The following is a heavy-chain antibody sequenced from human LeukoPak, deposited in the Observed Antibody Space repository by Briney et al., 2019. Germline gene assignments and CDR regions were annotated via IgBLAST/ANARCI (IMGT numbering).Heavy chain of an antibody. CDR2: ISSSSSYI. Sequence: GGSLRLSCAASGFTFSSYSMNWVRQAPGKGLEWVSSISSSSSYIYYADSVKGRFTNSRDNAKNSLYLQMNSLRAEDTGVYYCARDGATISFDYWGEGTLVTVSS. CDR1: GFTFSSYS. V-gene: IGHV3-21*01. D-gene: IGHD5-12*01. CDR3: ARDGATISFDY. J-gene: IGHJ4*02.